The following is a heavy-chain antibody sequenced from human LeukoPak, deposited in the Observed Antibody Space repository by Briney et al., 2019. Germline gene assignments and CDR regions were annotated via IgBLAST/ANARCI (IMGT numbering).Heavy chain of an antibody. D-gene: IGHD1-26*01. CDR1: GYTFTSYD. V-gene: IGHV1-8*03. Sequence: GASVKVSCKASGYTFTSYDINWVRQATGQGLEWMGWMNPNSGNTGYAQKFQGRVTITRNTSISTAYMELSSLRSEDTAVYYCARGGEYSGSYYDWFDSWGQGTLVTVSS. CDR3: ARGGEYSGSYYDWFDS. J-gene: IGHJ5*01. CDR2: MNPNSGNT.